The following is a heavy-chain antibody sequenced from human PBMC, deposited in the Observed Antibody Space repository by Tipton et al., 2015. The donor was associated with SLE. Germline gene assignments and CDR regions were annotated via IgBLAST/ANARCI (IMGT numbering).Heavy chain of an antibody. J-gene: IGHJ3*02. Sequence: SLRLSCAASGFTFSSYGMHWVRQAPGKGLEWVAFIRYDGSNKYYADSVKGRFTISRDNSKNTLYLQMNSLRAEDTAVYYCAKRGMTKDAFDIWGQGTMVTVSS. CDR1: GFTFSSYG. CDR2: IRYDGSNK. D-gene: IGHD3-16*01. V-gene: IGHV3-30*02. CDR3: AKRGMTKDAFDI.